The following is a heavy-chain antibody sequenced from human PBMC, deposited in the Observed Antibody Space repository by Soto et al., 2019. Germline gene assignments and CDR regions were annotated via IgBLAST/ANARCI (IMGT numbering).Heavy chain of an antibody. Sequence: XSVKVSCTASGYPFTSYDINWVRQATGQGLEWMGWMNPNSGNTGYAQKFQGRVTMTRNTSISTAYMELSSLRSEDTAVYYCASGELRRYYYYYYGMDVWGQGTTVTVSS. V-gene: IGHV1-8*01. D-gene: IGHD1-26*01. CDR2: MNPNSGNT. J-gene: IGHJ6*02. CDR1: GYPFTSYD. CDR3: ASGELRRYYYYYYGMDV.